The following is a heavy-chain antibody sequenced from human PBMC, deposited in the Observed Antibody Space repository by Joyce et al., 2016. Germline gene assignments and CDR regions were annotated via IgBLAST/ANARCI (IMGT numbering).Heavy chain of an antibody. D-gene: IGHD6-25*01. Sequence: EVQLLESGGGLVQHAGSMRLSCAASGFTLSSYAMSWVRQAPGKGREWVSVVSGSGGSIYDADSVKGRFTVSRDNSKNTLYLQMNSLRAEDTAVYYCAKVAEGAAVYCYYMDVWGKGTTVTVSS. CDR3: AKVAEGAAVYCYYMDV. CDR2: VSGSGGSI. CDR1: GFTLSSYA. J-gene: IGHJ6*03. V-gene: IGHV3-23*01.